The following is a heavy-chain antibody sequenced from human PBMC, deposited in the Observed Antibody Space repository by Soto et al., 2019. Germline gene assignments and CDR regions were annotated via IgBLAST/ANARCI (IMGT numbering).Heavy chain of an antibody. D-gene: IGHD3-22*01. Sequence: EVQLVESGGGLVQPGGSLRLSCAASGFTFNTYWMQWVRQAPGKGLVWVSRIKSDGSYTNYADSVKGRFTISRDNAKNTLFLQMNSLGAEDTAVYYCATGGSGYFTYWGQGTLVTVS. CDR3: ATGGSGYFTY. CDR2: IKSDGSYT. J-gene: IGHJ4*02. CDR1: GFTFNTYW. V-gene: IGHV3-74*01.